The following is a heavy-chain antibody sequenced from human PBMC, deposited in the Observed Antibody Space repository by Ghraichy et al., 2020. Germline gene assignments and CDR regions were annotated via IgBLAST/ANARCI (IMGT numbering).Heavy chain of an antibody. Sequence: GGSLRLSCAASGFTFSSYSMNWVRQAPGKGLEWVSSISSSSSYIYYADSVKGRFTISRDNAKNSLYLQMNSLRAEDTAVYYCASRYCSSTSCHPFDYWGQGTLVTVSS. J-gene: IGHJ4*02. CDR3: ASRYCSSTSCHPFDY. V-gene: IGHV3-21*01. CDR2: ISSSSSYI. CDR1: GFTFSSYS. D-gene: IGHD2-2*01.